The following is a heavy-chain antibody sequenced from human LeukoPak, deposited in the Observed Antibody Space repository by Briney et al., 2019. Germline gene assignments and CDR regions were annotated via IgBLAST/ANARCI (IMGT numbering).Heavy chain of an antibody. CDR3: AKELGFLEWLLISLDY. V-gene: IGHV3-23*01. CDR1: GFTFKSYT. Sequence: GGSLRLSCAVSGFTFKSYTMTWVRQAPGKGLEWVSAISGSGGSTYYADSVKGRFTISRDNSKSTLYLQMNSLRAEDTAVYYCAKELGFLEWLLISLDYWGQGTLVTVSS. D-gene: IGHD3-3*01. CDR2: ISGSGGST. J-gene: IGHJ4*02.